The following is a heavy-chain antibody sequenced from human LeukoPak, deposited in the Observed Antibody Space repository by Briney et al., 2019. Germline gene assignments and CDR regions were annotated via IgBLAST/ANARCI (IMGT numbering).Heavy chain of an antibody. Sequence: PSETLSLTCTVSGGSISSYYWSWIRQPPGKGREWVGYIYYCGSTNYNPSPKSRVTISVDTSKNQFSLKLSSVTAADTAVYYCARFRYGTYYYGMDVWGQGTTVTVSS. V-gene: IGHV4-59*01. CDR3: ARFRYGTYYYGMDV. J-gene: IGHJ6*02. CDR2: IYYCGST. D-gene: IGHD5-18*01. CDR1: GGSISSYY.